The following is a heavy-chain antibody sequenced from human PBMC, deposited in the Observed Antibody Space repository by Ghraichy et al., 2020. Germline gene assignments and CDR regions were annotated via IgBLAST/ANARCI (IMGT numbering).Heavy chain of an antibody. CDR1: GFTFSSYA. V-gene: IGHV3-23*01. CDR2: ISGSGST. D-gene: IGHD5-18*01. CDR3: AKGNGYSLSAFDI. J-gene: IGHJ3*02. Sequence: GGSLRLSCAASGFTFSSYAMSWVRQAPGKGLEWVSTISGSGSTYYADSVRGRFTISRDNSKNTLYLQMNSLRAEDTAVYYCAKGNGYSLSAFDIWGQGTMVTVSS.